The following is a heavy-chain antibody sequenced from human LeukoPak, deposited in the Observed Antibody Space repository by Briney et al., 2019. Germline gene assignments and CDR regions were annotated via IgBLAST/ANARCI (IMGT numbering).Heavy chain of an antibody. Sequence: GGSLRLSCAAASGFTFSTYWMRWVRQAPGKGLEWVANIKEDGSEKNYVDSVKGRFIISRDNAKNSLYLQMNSLRAEDTAVYYCAKEARDFYYDSSLFDYWGQGTLVTVSS. J-gene: IGHJ4*02. CDR2: IKEDGSEK. D-gene: IGHD3-22*01. CDR1: GFTFSTYW. CDR3: AKEARDFYYDSSLFDY. V-gene: IGHV3-7*01.